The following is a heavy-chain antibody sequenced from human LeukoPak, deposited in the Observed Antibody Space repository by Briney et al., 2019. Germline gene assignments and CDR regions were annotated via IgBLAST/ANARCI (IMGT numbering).Heavy chain of an antibody. CDR2: IYHSGST. CDR3: ARGLYYYDSSGYDAFDI. J-gene: IGHJ3*02. Sequence: PSETLSLTCAVSGGSISSGGYSWSWIRQPPGKGLVWIGYIYHSGSTYYNPSLKSRVTISVDRSKNQFSLKLSSVTAADTAVYYCARGLYYYDSSGYDAFDIWGQGTMVTVSS. V-gene: IGHV4-30-2*01. D-gene: IGHD3-22*01. CDR1: GGSISSGGYS.